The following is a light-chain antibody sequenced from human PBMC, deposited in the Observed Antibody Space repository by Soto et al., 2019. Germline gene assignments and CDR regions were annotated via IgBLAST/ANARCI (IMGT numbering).Light chain of an antibody. J-gene: IGLJ2*01. CDR1: NNDVGGYKL. V-gene: IGLV2-14*02. Sequence: QSALTQPASVSGSPGQSITISCTGTNNDVGGYKLVSWYQQHPGKVPKVVIFEVTNRPSSVSNRFSGSKSGNTASLTISGLQAEDETDYYCSSFTSSTTLVFGGGTKLTVL. CDR3: SSFTSSTTLV. CDR2: EVT.